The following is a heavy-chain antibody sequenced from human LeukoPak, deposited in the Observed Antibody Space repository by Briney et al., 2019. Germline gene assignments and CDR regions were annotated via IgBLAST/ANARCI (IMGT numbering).Heavy chain of an antibody. CDR2: LSWDGSSA. CDR1: GFTFDDYT. CDR3: AAGALYYYENSGYHY. V-gene: IGHV3-43*01. J-gene: IGHJ4*02. Sequence: GGSLRLSCAASGFTFDDYTMHWVRQPPGKGLEWVSLLSWDGSSAYYADSVKGRFTISRDNSKNSLYLQMNSLRSEDTAFYYCAAGALYYYENSGYHYWGQGTLVTVSS. D-gene: IGHD3-22*01.